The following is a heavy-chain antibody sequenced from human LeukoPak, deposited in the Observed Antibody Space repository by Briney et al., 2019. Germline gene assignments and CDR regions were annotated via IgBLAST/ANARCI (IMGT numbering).Heavy chain of an antibody. V-gene: IGHV4-59*01. D-gene: IGHD3-16*01. CDR1: GGSISSYY. Sequence: SETLSLTCIVSGGSISSYYWTWIRQPPGKGLECIGYTWYSGTTNYNPSLKGRVTISVDTSKNHFSLKLRSVTAADTAVYYCARVRTPYWFDPWGQGTLVTVSS. CDR2: TWYSGTT. J-gene: IGHJ5*02. CDR3: ARVRTPYWFDP.